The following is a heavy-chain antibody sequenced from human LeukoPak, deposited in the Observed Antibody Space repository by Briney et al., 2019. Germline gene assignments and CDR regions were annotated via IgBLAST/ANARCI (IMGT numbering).Heavy chain of an antibody. D-gene: IGHD1-26*01. V-gene: IGHV3-23*01. CDR3: AKGGSYAPLGY. CDR1: GFTFSNSA. Sequence: GGSLRLSCTASGFTFSNSAMTWVRQAPGKGLEWVSAISDGGADSIYTDSVKDRFTISRDNSKNTLYLQMNSLRAEDTALYYCAKGGSYAPLGYWGQGALVTVSS. CDR2: ISDGGADS. J-gene: IGHJ4*02.